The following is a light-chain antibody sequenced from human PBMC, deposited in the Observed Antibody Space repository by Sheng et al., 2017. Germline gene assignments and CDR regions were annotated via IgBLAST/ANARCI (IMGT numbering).Light chain of an antibody. Sequence: EIVLTQSPGTLSLSPGERATLSCRASQSVSTYLAWYQQKPGQAPRLLIYGASTRATGIPARFSGSGSGTEFTLTISRLEPEDFAVYYCQRYGSSPWTFGQGTTVEIK. CDR1: QSVSTY. CDR2: GAS. CDR3: QRYGSSPWT. V-gene: IGKV3-20*01. J-gene: IGKJ1*01.